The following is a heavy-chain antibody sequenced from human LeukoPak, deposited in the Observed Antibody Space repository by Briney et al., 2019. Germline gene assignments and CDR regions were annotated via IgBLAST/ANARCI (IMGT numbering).Heavy chain of an antibody. CDR3: ARHRYFFGSGSYEVDWFDP. CDR2: IYYSGRT. J-gene: IGHJ5*02. CDR1: GGSISSISHY. Sequence: PSETLSLTCTVSGGSISSISHYWGWIRQPPGKGLEWIGSIYYSGRTNYNPSLKSRVTISADTSKNQFSLKLTSVTAADTAVYYCARHRYFFGSGSYEVDWFDPWGQGTLATVS. V-gene: IGHV4-39*01. D-gene: IGHD3-10*01.